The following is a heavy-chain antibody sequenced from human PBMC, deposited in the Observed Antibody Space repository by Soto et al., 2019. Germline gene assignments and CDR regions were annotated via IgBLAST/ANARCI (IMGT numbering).Heavy chain of an antibody. V-gene: IGHV1-3*01. D-gene: IGHD1-1*01. Sequence: ASVKVSCKASGYTFTSYAMHWVRQAPGQRLEWMGWINAGNGNTKYSQKFQGRVTITRDTSASTAYMELSSLRSEDTAMYYCALSVRRSDDWYDIDYWGQGTLVTVSS. J-gene: IGHJ4*02. CDR1: GYTFTSYA. CDR2: INAGNGNT. CDR3: ALSVRRSDDWYDIDY.